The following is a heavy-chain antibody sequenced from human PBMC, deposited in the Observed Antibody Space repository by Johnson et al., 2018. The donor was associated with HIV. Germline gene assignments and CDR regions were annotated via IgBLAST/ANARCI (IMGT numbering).Heavy chain of an antibody. D-gene: IGHD5-12*01. CDR1: GFTFSGSA. V-gene: IGHV3-73*02. J-gene: IGHJ3*02. CDR3: TRHGGYDPRGYVGAFDI. Sequence: MQLVESGGGLVQPGGSLKLSCAASGFTFSGSAMHWVRQASGKGLEWVGRIRSKANSYATAYAASVKGRFTISRDDSKNTAYLQMNSMKTEDTAVYYCTRHGGYDPRGYVGAFDIWGQGTMVTVSS. CDR2: IRSKANSYAT.